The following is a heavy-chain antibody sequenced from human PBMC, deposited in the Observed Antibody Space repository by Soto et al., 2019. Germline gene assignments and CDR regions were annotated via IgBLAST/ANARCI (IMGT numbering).Heavy chain of an antibody. V-gene: IGHV4-59*12. D-gene: IGHD3-22*01. J-gene: IGHJ4*02. Sequence: QVVLQESGPGLVKPSETLSLTCSVSGRSITSYYWSWVRQPPGKGLEWIGYIYDNGITSQNPSLKIRVTMSADTSQNQFSLKLTSVTGADTAVYYCARTYDSNGYATEFDSWGQGILVTVTS. CDR3: ARTYDSNGYATEFDS. CDR2: IYDNGIT. CDR1: GRSITSYY.